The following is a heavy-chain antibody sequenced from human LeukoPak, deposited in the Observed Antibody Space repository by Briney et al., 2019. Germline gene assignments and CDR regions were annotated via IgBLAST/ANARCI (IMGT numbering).Heavy chain of an antibody. CDR2: ISGSGGDT. V-gene: IGHV3-23*01. D-gene: IGHD6-19*01. CDR3: AKTTAGYSSGRYPGWPIDY. Sequence: GGSLRLSCAASGFTFRSYAIYWARQAPGKGLEWVSGISGSGGDTYFADSVKGRFTISRDNSKNTVFLQMDSLRAEDTAAYYCAKTTAGYSSGRYPGWPIDYWGQGTLVTVSS. CDR1: GFTFRSYA. J-gene: IGHJ4*02.